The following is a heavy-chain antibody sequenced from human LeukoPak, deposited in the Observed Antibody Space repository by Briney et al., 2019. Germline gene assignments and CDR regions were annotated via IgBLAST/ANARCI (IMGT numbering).Heavy chain of an antibody. Sequence: GRSLRLSCAASGFTFSSYGMHWVRQAPGKGLEWVAVISYDGSNKYYADSVKGRFTISRDNSKNTLYLQMNSLRAEDTAVYYCAKDPYYYDSSAPVWFDPWGQGTLVTVSS. J-gene: IGHJ5*02. V-gene: IGHV3-30*18. CDR2: ISYDGSNK. CDR3: AKDPYYYDSSAPVWFDP. D-gene: IGHD3-22*01. CDR1: GFTFSSYG.